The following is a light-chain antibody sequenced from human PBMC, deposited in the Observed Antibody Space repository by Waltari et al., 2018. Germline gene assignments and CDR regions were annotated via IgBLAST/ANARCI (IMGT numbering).Light chain of an antibody. CDR2: NTN. V-gene: IGLV8-61*01. J-gene: IGLJ3*02. CDR3: VLYMGSGISE. CDR1: TGPVSTSYY. Sequence: QTVVTQEPSFSVSPGGTVTLTCGLRTGPVSTSYYPSWYQQTPGQAPRTLNYNTNTRSSGVPDRFSGSILGNKAALTITGAQADDESDYYCVLYMGSGISEFGGGTKLTVL.